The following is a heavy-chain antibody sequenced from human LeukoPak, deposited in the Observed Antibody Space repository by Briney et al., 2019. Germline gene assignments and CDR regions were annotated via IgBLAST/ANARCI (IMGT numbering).Heavy chain of an antibody. Sequence: SETLSLTCTVSGGSISSSSYYWGWIRQPPGKGLEWIGSMYYSGSTCYNPSLKSRVTISVDTPKNQFSLKLSSVTAADTAVYYCARLLLGYCSSTTCWDPDYFDYWGQGTLVTVSS. V-gene: IGHV4-39*01. CDR2: MYYSGST. CDR1: GGSISSSSYY. CDR3: ARLLLGYCSSTTCWDPDYFDY. J-gene: IGHJ4*02. D-gene: IGHD2-2*01.